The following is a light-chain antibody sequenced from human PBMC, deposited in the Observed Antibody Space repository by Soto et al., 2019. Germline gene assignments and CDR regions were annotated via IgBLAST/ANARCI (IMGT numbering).Light chain of an antibody. CDR1: SSDVGAHNF. J-gene: IGLJ1*01. V-gene: IGLV2-14*01. CDR2: EVS. Sequence: QSVLTQPASVSGSPGQSITISCTGTSSDVGAHNFVSWYQQHPGKAPKLMIYEVSNRPSGVSDRFSGSKSGNTASLTISGLQAEDEADYYCNSYAGSSTYVFGTGTKVTVL. CDR3: NSYAGSSTYV.